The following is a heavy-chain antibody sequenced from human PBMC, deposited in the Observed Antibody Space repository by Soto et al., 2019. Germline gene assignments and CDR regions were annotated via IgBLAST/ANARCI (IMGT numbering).Heavy chain of an antibody. D-gene: IGHD3-22*01. CDR1: GFTFSSYA. Sequence: EVQLLESGGGLVQPGGSLRLSCAASGFTFSSYAMSWVRQAPGKGLEWVSAISGCGGSTYYADSVKGRFTISRDNSKNTLYLQMNSLRAEDTAVYYCAKLPYYDSSGQYFQHWGQGTLVTVSS. CDR2: ISGCGGST. J-gene: IGHJ1*01. CDR3: AKLPYYDSSGQYFQH. V-gene: IGHV3-23*01.